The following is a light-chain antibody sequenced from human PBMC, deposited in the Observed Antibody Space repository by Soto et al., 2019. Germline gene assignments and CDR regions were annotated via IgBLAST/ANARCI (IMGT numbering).Light chain of an antibody. CDR3: GSYASGSSLVL. J-gene: IGLJ2*01. CDR1: STDVGSYNL. CDR2: GVS. Sequence: QSVLTQPASVSGSPGQSITISCIGTSTDVGSYNLFSWYQQHPGKAPKLIIYGVSNRPSGLSNRFSGSKSGNTASLTISGLQAEDEADYYCGSYASGSSLVLFGGGTKLTVL. V-gene: IGLV2-14*02.